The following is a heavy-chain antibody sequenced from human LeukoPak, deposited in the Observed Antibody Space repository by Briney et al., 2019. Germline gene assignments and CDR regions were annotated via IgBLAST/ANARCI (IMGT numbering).Heavy chain of an antibody. CDR2: IYYSGNT. V-gene: IGHV4-59*01. Sequence: PSETLSLTCTVSGGSMSSYYWSWIRQPPGKGLEWIGHIYYSGNTNYNPSLKSRVTMSVDTSKNQFSLKLSSVTAADTAVYYCARGREYHDSTGYFYWGQGTLVTVSS. CDR3: ARGREYHDSTGYFY. J-gene: IGHJ4*02. CDR1: GGSMSSYY. D-gene: IGHD3-22*01.